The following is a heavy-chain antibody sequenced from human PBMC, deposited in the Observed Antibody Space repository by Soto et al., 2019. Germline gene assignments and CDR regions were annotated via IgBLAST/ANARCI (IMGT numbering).Heavy chain of an antibody. CDR2: IKQDGSEK. V-gene: IGHV3-7*01. Sequence: HPGGSLRLSCAASGFTFSKYWMSWVRQAPGKGLEWVANIKQDGSEKYYVDSVKGRFTISRDNAKNSLYLQMSSLRAEDTAVYYCARGHTDSSFDYWGQGALVTVSS. CDR3: ARGHTDSSFDY. D-gene: IGHD6-13*01. CDR1: GFTFSKYW. J-gene: IGHJ4*02.